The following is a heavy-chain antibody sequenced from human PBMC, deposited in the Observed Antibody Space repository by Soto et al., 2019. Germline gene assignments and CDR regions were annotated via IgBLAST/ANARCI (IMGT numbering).Heavy chain of an antibody. Sequence: GASVKVSCKASGGTFSSYAISWVRQAPGQGLEWMGGIIPIFGTANYAQKFQGRVTITADESTSTAYMELSSLRSEDTAVYYCATVLRFLEWLPRDYYYYGMDVWGQGTTVTV. CDR2: IIPIFGTA. D-gene: IGHD3-3*01. V-gene: IGHV1-69*13. CDR1: GGTFSSYA. CDR3: ATVLRFLEWLPRDYYYYGMDV. J-gene: IGHJ6*02.